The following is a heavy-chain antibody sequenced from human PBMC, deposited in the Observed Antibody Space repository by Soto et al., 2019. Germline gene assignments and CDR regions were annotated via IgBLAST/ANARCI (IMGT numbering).Heavy chain of an antibody. Sequence: GGSLRLSCSASGFTFSSYAMHWVRQAPGKGLEYVSAISSNGGSTYYADSVKGRFTISRDNSKNTLYLQMSSLRAEDTAVYYCVKTLISSSWYNWFDPWGQGTLVTVSS. D-gene: IGHD6-13*01. CDR2: ISSNGGST. CDR1: GFTFSSYA. CDR3: VKTLISSSWYNWFDP. V-gene: IGHV3-64D*06. J-gene: IGHJ5*02.